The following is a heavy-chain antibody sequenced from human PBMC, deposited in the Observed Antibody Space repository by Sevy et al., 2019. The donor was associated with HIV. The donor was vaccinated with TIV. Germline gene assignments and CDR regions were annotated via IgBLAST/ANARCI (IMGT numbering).Heavy chain of an antibody. CDR1: GYTLTKLS. CDR3: ATTKDYYDNSGDPFDY. CDR2: FDPEDGET. J-gene: IGHJ4*02. D-gene: IGHD3-22*01. Sequence: ASVKVSCKVSGYTLTKLSMHWVRQAPGKGLEWMGSFDPEDGETIHAQRFQGRLSMTEDTSTETAYMEMSSLKAEETAVYYCATTKDYYDNSGDPFDYWGQGSLVTVSS. V-gene: IGHV1-24*01.